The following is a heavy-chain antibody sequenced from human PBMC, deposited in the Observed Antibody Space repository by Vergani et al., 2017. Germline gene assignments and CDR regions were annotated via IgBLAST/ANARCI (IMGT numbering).Heavy chain of an antibody. CDR3: ANPPRSRSYLDAAFDI. CDR2: ISGSGGST. Sequence: EVQLLESGGGLVQPGGSLRLSCAASGFTFSSYAMSWVRQAPGKGLEWVSAISGSGGSTYYADSVKGRFTISRDNSKNTLYLQMNSLRAEDTAVYYCANPPRSRSYLDAAFDIWDQGTMVTVSS. J-gene: IGHJ3*02. CDR1: GFTFSSYA. D-gene: IGHD1-26*01. V-gene: IGHV3-23*01.